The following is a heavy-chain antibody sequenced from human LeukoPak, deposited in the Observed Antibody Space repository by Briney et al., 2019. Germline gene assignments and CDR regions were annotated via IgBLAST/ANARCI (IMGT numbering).Heavy chain of an antibody. CDR1: GFTFSSYA. J-gene: IGHJ6*02. CDR2: ISYDGSNK. Sequence: GRSLRLSCAASGFTFSSYAMHWVRQAPDKGLEWVAVISYDGSNKYYADSVKGRFTISRDNSKNTLYLQMNSLRAEDTAVYYCARGGRQLVSYYYGMDVWGQGTTVTVSS. V-gene: IGHV3-30-3*01. D-gene: IGHD6-13*01. CDR3: ARGGRQLVSYYYGMDV.